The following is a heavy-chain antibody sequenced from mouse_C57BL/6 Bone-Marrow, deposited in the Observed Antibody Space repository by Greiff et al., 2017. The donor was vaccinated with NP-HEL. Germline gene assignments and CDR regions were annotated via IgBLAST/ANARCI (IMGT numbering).Heavy chain of an antibody. J-gene: IGHJ2*01. CDR2: ISSGGSYT. D-gene: IGHD1-1*01. V-gene: IGHV5-6*01. CDR1: GFTFSSYG. CDR3: ARRAITTVVATNYFDY. Sequence: VQLKQSGGDLVKPGGSLKLSCAASGFTFSSYGMSWVRQTPDKRLEWVATISSGGSYTYYPDSVKGRFTISRDNAKNTLYLQMSGLKSEDTAMYYCARRAITTVVATNYFDYWGQGTTLTVSS.